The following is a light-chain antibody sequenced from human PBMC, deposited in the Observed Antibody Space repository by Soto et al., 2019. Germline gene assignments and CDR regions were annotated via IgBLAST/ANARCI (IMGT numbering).Light chain of an antibody. Sequence: EIVLTQSPATLSLSPGERATLSCRASQSVSSYLAWYQQKPGQAPRLLIYDASNRATGIPVRFSGSGSGTDFTLTISSLEPEFLSVYYCQQRSNWPPYTFGQGTKLEIK. CDR1: QSVSSY. CDR3: QQRSNWPPYT. CDR2: DAS. V-gene: IGKV3-11*01. J-gene: IGKJ2*01.